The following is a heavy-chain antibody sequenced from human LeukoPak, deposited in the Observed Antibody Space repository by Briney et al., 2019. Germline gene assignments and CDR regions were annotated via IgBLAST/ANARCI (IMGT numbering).Heavy chain of an antibody. J-gene: IGHJ4*02. CDR1: GGSFSGYY. D-gene: IGHD5-24*01. CDR2: INHSGST. CDR3: ARGRGDGYNYFDY. V-gene: IGHV4-34*01. Sequence: SETLSLTCAVYGGSFSGYYWSWVRQPPGKGLEWIGEINHSGSTNYNPSLKSRVTISVDTSKNQFSLKLSSVTAADTAVYYCARGRGDGYNYFDYWGQGTLVTVSS.